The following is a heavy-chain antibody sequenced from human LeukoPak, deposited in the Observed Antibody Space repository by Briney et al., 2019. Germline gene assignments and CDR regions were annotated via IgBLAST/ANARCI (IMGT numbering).Heavy chain of an antibody. J-gene: IGHJ4*02. CDR2: INPNSGGT. Sequence: ASVKVSRKASGYTFTGYYMHWVRQAPGQGLEWMGWINPNSGGTNYAQKFQGRVTMTRDTSISTAYMELSRLRSDDTAVYYCARDIHCSGGSCYSSPDYWGQGTLVTVSS. CDR3: ARDIHCSGGSCYSSPDY. CDR1: GYTFTGYY. D-gene: IGHD2-15*01. V-gene: IGHV1-2*02.